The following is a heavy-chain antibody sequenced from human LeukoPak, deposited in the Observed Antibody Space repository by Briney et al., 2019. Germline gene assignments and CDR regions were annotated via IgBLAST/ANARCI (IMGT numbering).Heavy chain of an antibody. V-gene: IGHV4-59*01. Sequence: SETLSLTCTVSGGSISSYYWSWIRQPPGKGLEWIGYIYYSGSTNYNPSLKSRVTISVDRSKNQFSLKLSSVTAADTAVYYCARAVYCGGDCYSGAFDIWGQGTMVTVSS. CDR2: IYYSGST. CDR3: ARAVYCGGDCYSGAFDI. CDR1: GGSISSYY. J-gene: IGHJ3*02. D-gene: IGHD2-21*02.